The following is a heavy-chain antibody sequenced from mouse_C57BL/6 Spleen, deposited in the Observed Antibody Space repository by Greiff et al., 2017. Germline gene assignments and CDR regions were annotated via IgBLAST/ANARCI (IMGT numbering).Heavy chain of an antibody. CDR1: GFNIKDYY. CDR3: ARVFYYSNGGPAY. D-gene: IGHD2-5*01. V-gene: IGHV14-2*01. J-gene: IGHJ3*01. Sequence: GFNIKDYYMHWVKQRTEQGLVWIGRIDPEDGETKSAPKFQGKATITADTSSNTAYLQLSSLTSEDTAVYYCARVFYYSNGGPAYWGQGTLVTVSA. CDR2: IDPEDGET.